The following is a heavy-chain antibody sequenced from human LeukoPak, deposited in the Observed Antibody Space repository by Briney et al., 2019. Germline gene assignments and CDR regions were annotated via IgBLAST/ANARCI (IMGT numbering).Heavy chain of an antibody. CDR2: MNQDGSNS. V-gene: IGHV3-7*01. J-gene: IGHJ4*02. Sequence: PGGSLRLSCAASGFTFNSFWMSWVRQAPGKGLEGVANMNQDGSNSYYVDSVKGRFTISRDNAKNSLSLQMNSLRAEDTAVYYCARDSYGWHDRWDYWGQGTLVTVSS. CDR3: ARDSYGWHDRWDY. CDR1: GFTFNSFW. D-gene: IGHD1-1*01.